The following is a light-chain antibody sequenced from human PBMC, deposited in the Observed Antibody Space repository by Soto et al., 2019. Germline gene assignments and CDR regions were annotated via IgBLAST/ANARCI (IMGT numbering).Light chain of an antibody. CDR3: QQDYNLPGA. CDR2: GAS. J-gene: IGKJ4*01. Sequence: EIVMTQSPATLSLSPGERATLSCRASQSVSSSYLSWYQQKPGQAPRLLIYGASTRATGIPARFSGSGSGTDFTLTISSLQPEDFAVYYCQQDYNLPGAFGGGTKVEIK. V-gene: IGKV3D-7*01. CDR1: QSVSSSY.